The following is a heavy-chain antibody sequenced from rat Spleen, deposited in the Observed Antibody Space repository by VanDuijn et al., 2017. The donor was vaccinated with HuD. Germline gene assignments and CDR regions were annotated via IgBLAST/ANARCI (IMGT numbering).Heavy chain of an antibody. CDR1: GFTFSDYA. CDR2: IIYDGSST. V-gene: IGHV5-17*01. Sequence: EVQLVESGGGLVQPGNSLKLSCAASGFTFSDYAMAWVRQSPKKGLEWVATIIYDGSSTYYRDSVKGRFTISRDDAKSTLYLQMDSLRSEDTAIYYCARGYSGSHWYFDFWGPGTMVTVSS. D-gene: IGHD1-1*01. J-gene: IGHJ1*01. CDR3: ARGYSGSHWYFDF.